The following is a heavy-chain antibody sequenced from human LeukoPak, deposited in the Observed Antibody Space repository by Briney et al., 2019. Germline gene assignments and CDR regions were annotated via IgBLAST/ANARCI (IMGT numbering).Heavy chain of an antibody. V-gene: IGHV3-53*01. D-gene: IGHD3-10*02. CDR3: ARGHYVSGFHQGAFDI. Sequence: GGSLRLSCAASGFTVSSNYMSWVRQAPGKGLEWVSLIYSGGSTSYADSVKGRFTISRDNSKNSVYLQMNSLSAEATAVYYCARGHYVSGFHQGAFDIWGQGTIVTVSS. CDR1: GFTVSSNY. J-gene: IGHJ3*02. CDR2: IYSGGST.